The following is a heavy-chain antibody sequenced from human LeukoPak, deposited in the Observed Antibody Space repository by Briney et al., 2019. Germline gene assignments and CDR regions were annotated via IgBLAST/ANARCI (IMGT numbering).Heavy chain of an antibody. V-gene: IGHV3-23*01. D-gene: IGHD3-16*02. CDR2: ISGSGGST. J-gene: IGHJ5*02. CDR1: GFTFSSYA. Sequence: GGSLRLSCAASGFTFSSYAMSWVRQAPGKGLEWVSAISGSGGSTYYADSVKGRFTISRDDSKNTLYPQMNSLRAEDTAVYYCAKDTGFTFGGVIVKFDPWGQGTLVTVSS. CDR3: AKDTGFTFGGVIVKFDP.